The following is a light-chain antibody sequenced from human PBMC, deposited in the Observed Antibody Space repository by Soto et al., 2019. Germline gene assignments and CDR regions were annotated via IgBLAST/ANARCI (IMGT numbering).Light chain of an antibody. CDR3: CSYAGSTSLV. J-gene: IGLJ2*01. CDR2: EGN. Sequence: QSALTQAASVSGSPGQSITISCTGTSSDVGSYNLVSWYQQHPGKAPKLMIYEGNERPSGVSNRFSGSKSGNTASLTISGLQAEDEADYYCCSYAGSTSLVFGGGTKVTVL. V-gene: IGLV2-23*01. CDR1: SSDVGSYNL.